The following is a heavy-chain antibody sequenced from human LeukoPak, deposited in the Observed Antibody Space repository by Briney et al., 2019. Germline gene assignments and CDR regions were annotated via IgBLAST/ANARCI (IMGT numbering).Heavy chain of an antibody. J-gene: IGHJ4*02. V-gene: IGHV3-30-3*01. CDR1: GFTFSSYA. Sequence: GRSLRLSCAASGFTFSSYAMHWVRQAPGKGLEWVAVISYDGSNKYYADSVKGRFTISRDNSKNTLYLQMNSLRAEDTAVYYCAREPPVIAAAGTVFDYWGQGTLVTVSS. D-gene: IGHD6-13*01. CDR2: ISYDGSNK. CDR3: AREPPVIAAAGTVFDY.